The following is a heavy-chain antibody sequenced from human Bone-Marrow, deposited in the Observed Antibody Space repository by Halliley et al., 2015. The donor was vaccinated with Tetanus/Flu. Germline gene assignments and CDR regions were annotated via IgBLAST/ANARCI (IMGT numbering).Heavy chain of an antibody. D-gene: IGHD1-1*01. CDR3: ARSAGGVQLKTQFAC. CDR1: GFSFSSYT. CDR2: ISSSGRSI. J-gene: IGHJ4*02. Sequence: SLRLSCAASGFSFSSYTMTWVRQAPGKGLQWVSAISSSGRSIYMSDSVRGRFAIARNNAKNSLYLEMNSLTAADAGVYYWARSAGGVQLKTQFACWGQGTLVTVSS. V-gene: IGHV3-21*06.